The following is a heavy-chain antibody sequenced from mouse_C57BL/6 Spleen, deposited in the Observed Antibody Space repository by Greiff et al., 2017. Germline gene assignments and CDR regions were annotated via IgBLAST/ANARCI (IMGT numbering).Heavy chain of an antibody. CDR2: IDPETGGT. J-gene: IGHJ2*01. CDR3: TSESNYPFDD. Sequence: LVESGAELVRPGASVTLSCKASGYTFTDYEMHWVKQTPVHGLEWIGAIDPETGGTAYNQKFKGKAILTADKSSSTAYMELRSLTSEDSAVYYCTSESNYPFDDWGQGTTLTVSS. D-gene: IGHD2-5*01. CDR1: GYTFTDYE. V-gene: IGHV1-15*01.